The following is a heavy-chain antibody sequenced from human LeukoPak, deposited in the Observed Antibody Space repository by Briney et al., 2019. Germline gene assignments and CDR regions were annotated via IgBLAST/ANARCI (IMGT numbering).Heavy chain of an antibody. V-gene: IGHV3-21*04. CDR1: GFTFSSYS. Sequence: GGSLRLSCAASGFTFSSYSMNWVRQAPGKGLEWVSSISSSSSYIYYADSVKGRFTISSDNSKNTLYLQMNSLRAEDTAVYYCAKASPQYSSGWWGDYWGQGTLVTVSS. D-gene: IGHD6-19*01. CDR3: AKASPQYSSGWWGDY. J-gene: IGHJ4*02. CDR2: ISSSSSYI.